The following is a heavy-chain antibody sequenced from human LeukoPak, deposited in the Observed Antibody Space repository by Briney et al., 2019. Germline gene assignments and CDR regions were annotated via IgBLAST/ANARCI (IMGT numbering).Heavy chain of an antibody. Sequence: GGSLRLSCAASGFTFSSYAMHSVRQAPGKGLERVAVISYDGSNKYYADSVKGRFTISRDNSKNTLYLQMNSLRAEDTAVYYCAREFLPGYSSGWYANYFDYWGQGTLVTVSS. V-gene: IGHV3-30*04. CDR2: ISYDGSNK. J-gene: IGHJ4*02. D-gene: IGHD6-19*01. CDR3: AREFLPGYSSGWYANYFDY. CDR1: GFTFSSYA.